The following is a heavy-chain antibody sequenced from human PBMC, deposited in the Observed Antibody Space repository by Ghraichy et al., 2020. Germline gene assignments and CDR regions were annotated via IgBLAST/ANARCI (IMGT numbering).Heavy chain of an antibody. D-gene: IGHD2-21*01. Sequence: GGSLRLSCTASGFTFGDYAMSWFRRAPGKGLEWVGFIRSKAYGGTPEYAASVNGRFTISRDDSESIAYLQMNSLKTEDTAVYYCTRDLLFVAGRYYFDYWGQGTLVTVSS. V-gene: IGHV3-49*03. CDR1: GFTFGDYA. CDR2: IRSKAYGGTP. CDR3: TRDLLFVAGRYYFDY. J-gene: IGHJ4*02.